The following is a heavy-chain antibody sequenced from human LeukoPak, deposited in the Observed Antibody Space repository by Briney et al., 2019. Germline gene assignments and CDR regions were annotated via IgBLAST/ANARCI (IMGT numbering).Heavy chain of an antibody. Sequence: SETLSLTCTVSGGSISSSSYYWGWIRQPPGKGLEWIGSIYYSGSTYYNPSLKSRVTISVDTSKNQFSLKLSSVTAADTAVYYCAREDSENWRVQDYWGQGTLVTVSS. CDR2: IYYSGST. J-gene: IGHJ4*02. CDR3: AREDSENWRVQDY. D-gene: IGHD1-1*01. CDR1: GGSISSSSYY. V-gene: IGHV4-39*07.